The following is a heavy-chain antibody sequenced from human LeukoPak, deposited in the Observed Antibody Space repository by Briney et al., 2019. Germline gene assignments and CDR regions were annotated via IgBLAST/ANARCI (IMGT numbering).Heavy chain of an antibody. V-gene: IGHV3-23*01. D-gene: IGHD3-22*01. Sequence: GGSLRLSCAASGFTLNSYWMHWVRQAPGRGLEWVSAISGSGGSTYYADSVKGRFTISRDNSKNTLYLQMNSLRAEDTAVYYCAKPWDGYYYDSSGYPLGYWGQGTLVTVSS. CDR2: ISGSGGST. J-gene: IGHJ4*02. CDR3: AKPWDGYYYDSSGYPLGY. CDR1: GFTLNSYW.